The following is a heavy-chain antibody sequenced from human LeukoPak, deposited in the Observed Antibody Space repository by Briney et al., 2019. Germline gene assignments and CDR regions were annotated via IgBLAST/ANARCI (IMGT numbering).Heavy chain of an antibody. V-gene: IGHV1-18*01. CDR2: ISVYNGDT. CDR3: ARDWYGSGSSHAFDI. Sequence: ASVKVSCKASDYTFTSYGISWMRQAPGQGLEWMGWISVYNGDTNYPQKFQGRVTMTTDTSTSTAYMELRSLRSDDTAVYYCARDWYGSGSSHAFDIWGQGTMVTVSS. CDR1: DYTFTSYG. J-gene: IGHJ3*02. D-gene: IGHD3-10*01.